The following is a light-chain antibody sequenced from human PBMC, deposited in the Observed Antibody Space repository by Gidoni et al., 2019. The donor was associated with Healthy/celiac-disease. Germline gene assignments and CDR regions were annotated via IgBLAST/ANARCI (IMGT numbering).Light chain of an antibody. CDR1: PSVNSSY. V-gene: IGKV3-20*01. Sequence: EIVLTQSPGTLSLSPGERATLSCRASPSVNSSYLAWYQQKPGQAPRRPIYGASSRATCIPDRFSGSGSGTDFTLTISRLEPEDFAVYYCQQYGSSTYTFXXXTKLGIK. CDR3: QQYGSSTYT. CDR2: GAS. J-gene: IGKJ2*01.